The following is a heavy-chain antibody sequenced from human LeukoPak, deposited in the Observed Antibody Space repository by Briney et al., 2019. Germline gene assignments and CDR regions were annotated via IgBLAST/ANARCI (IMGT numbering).Heavy chain of an antibody. Sequence: SETLSLTCAVYGGSFSGYYWSWIRQPTGKGLEWIGEINHSGSTNYNPSLKSRVTISVDTSKNQFSLKLSSVTAADTAVYYCARGWMGISYYGSPKLLDYWGQGTLVTVSS. D-gene: IGHD3-10*01. CDR2: INHSGST. CDR1: GGSFSGYY. V-gene: IGHV4-34*01. J-gene: IGHJ4*02. CDR3: ARGWMGISYYGSPKLLDY.